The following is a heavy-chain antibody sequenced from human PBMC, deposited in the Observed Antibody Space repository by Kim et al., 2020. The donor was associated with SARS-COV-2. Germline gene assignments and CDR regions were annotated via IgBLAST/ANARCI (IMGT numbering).Heavy chain of an antibody. CDR1: GFPFTGHY. Sequence: ASVKVSCKTSGFPFTGHYIHWLRQAPGQRLEWMGWINPNRGETNYAQTFKGRLTLTRDVSITTAYMELSGLTPDDTAKYFCARDPGQWLVRHNFFDPWGQGTLVAVSS. CDR3: ARDPGQWLVRHNFFDP. V-gene: IGHV1-2*02. CDR2: INPNRGET. D-gene: IGHD6-19*01. J-gene: IGHJ5*02.